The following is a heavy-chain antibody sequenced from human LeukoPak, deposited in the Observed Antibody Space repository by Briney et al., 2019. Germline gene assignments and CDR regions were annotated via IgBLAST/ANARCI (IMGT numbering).Heavy chain of an antibody. V-gene: IGHV4-59*01. Sequence: SETLSLTCTVSGGSISSYYWSWIRQPPGKGLEWIWYLFYSGNTNSNPSLKSRVTISTDTSKNQFSLRLKSVTAADTAVYFCGRVRTGNTGSPEYFEDWGQGTLVTVSS. D-gene: IGHD5-12*01. CDR2: LFYSGNT. CDR1: GGSISSYY. CDR3: GRVRTGNTGSPEYFED. J-gene: IGHJ1*01.